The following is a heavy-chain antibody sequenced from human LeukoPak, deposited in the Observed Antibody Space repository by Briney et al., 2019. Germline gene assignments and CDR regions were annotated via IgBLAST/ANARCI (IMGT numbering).Heavy chain of an antibody. CDR1: GGTFSSYA. V-gene: IGHV1-69*13. Sequence: ASVKVSCKASGGTFSSYAISWVRQAPGQGLEWMGGIIPIFGTANYAQKFQGRVTITADESTSTAYMELSSLRSEDTAVYYCAREGEDDILTGHGGPNWFDPWGQGTLVTVSS. J-gene: IGHJ5*02. CDR2: IIPIFGTA. D-gene: IGHD3-9*01. CDR3: AREGEDDILTGHGGPNWFDP.